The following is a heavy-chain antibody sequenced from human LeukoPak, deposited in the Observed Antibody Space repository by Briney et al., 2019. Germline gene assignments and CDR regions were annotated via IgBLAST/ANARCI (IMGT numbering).Heavy chain of an antibody. CDR2: ISSNGGST. CDR1: GFTFSSYA. Sequence: GGSLRLSCAASGFTFSSYAMHWVRQAPGKKLEYVSAISSNGGSTYYANSVKGRFTISRDNSKNTLYLQMGSLRAEDMAVYYCARRGSGWDYYFDYWGQGTLVTVSS. V-gene: IGHV3-64*01. J-gene: IGHJ4*02. D-gene: IGHD6-19*01. CDR3: ARRGSGWDYYFDY.